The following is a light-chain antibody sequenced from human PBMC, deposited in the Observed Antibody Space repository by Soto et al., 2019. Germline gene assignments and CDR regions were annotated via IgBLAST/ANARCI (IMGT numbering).Light chain of an antibody. CDR3: QQSDSTPWT. J-gene: IGKJ1*01. CDR1: QRITNY. V-gene: IGKV1-39*01. Sequence: DIQMTQSPSSLSASVGDRVTITCRASQRITNYLNWYQQKPGKAPKLLIYAASSFRSGVPSRFSGSGSGTDFTLTISSLQPEDFATYYFQQSDSTPWTFGQGTKVEI. CDR2: AAS.